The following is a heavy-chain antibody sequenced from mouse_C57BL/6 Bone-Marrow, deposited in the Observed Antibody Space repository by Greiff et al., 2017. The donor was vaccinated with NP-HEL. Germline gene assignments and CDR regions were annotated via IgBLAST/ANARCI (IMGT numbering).Heavy chain of an antibody. D-gene: IGHD4-1*01. CDR2: ISDGGSYT. Sequence: EVMLVESGGGLVKPGGSLKLSCAASGFTFSSYAMSWVRQTPEKRLEWVATISDGGSYTYYPDNVKGRFTISRDNAKNNLYLQMSHLKSEDTAMDDCARLGWAWFAYWGQGTLVTVSA. CDR1: GFTFSSYA. V-gene: IGHV5-4*03. J-gene: IGHJ3*01. CDR3: ARLGWAWFAY.